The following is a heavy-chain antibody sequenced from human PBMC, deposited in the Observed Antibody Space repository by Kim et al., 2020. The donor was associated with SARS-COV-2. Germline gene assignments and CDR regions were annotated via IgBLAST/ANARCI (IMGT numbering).Heavy chain of an antibody. CDR1: GGSISSYY. CDR3: ARGRLSENAVTTDY. J-gene: IGHJ4*02. D-gene: IGHD4-17*01. CDR2: IYYSGST. V-gene: IGHV4-59*01. Sequence: SETLSLTCTVSGGSISSYYWSWIRQPPGKGLEWIGYIYYSGSTNYNPSVKSRVTISVDTSKNQFSLKLSSVTAADTAVYYCARGRLSENAVTTDYWGQGTLVTVSS.